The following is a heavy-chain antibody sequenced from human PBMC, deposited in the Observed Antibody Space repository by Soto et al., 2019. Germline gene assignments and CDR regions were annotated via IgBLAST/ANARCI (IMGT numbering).Heavy chain of an antibody. D-gene: IGHD2-2*01. V-gene: IGHV3-9*01. CDR2: IRWNSGSR. CDR3: VKALLVIPPAKTFDM. CDR1: GFTFDDYA. J-gene: IGHJ3*02. Sequence: EVQLVESGGGLVQPGRSLRLSCAASGFTFDDYAMHWVRQAPRKGLEWASGIRWNSGSRNYADSVRGRFTISRDNAKNSLFLQMNSLSLEDTALYYCVKALLVIPPAKTFDMWGQGTMVTVSS.